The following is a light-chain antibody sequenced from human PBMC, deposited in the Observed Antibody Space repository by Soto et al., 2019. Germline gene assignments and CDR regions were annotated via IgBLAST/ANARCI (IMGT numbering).Light chain of an antibody. Sequence: EIVMTQSPATLSVSPGERATLSCRASQSINNNLAWYQQKPGQAPRLLIYGASTRATGVPARFSGSGSGTEFTLTISSLQSEDLAVYYCQQFNNWPRTFGQGTKV. CDR3: QQFNNWPRT. V-gene: IGKV3-15*01. CDR1: QSINNN. J-gene: IGKJ1*01. CDR2: GAS.